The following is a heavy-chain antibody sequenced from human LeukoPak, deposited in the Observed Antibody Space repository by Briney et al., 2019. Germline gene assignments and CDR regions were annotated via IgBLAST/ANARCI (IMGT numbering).Heavy chain of an antibody. CDR1: GGSISSYY. CDR3: ARHAGTRWLQPDAFDI. Sequence: SETLSLTCTVSGGSISSYYWSWIRQPPGKGLEWIGYIYYSGSTNYSPSLKSRVTISVDTSKNQFSLKLSSVTAADTAVYYCARHAGTRWLQPDAFDIWGQGTMVTVSS. D-gene: IGHD5-24*01. V-gene: IGHV4-59*08. CDR2: IYYSGST. J-gene: IGHJ3*02.